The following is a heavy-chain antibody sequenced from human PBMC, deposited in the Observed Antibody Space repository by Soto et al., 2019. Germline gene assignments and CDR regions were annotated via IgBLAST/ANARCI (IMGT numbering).Heavy chain of an antibody. D-gene: IGHD3-16*01. CDR3: ARLGGVGEYYYYYGMDV. J-gene: IGHJ6*02. Sequence: PGESLKISCKGSGYSFTSYWIGWVRQMPGKGLEWMGIIYPGDSDTRYSPSFQGQVTISADKSISTAYLQWSSLEASDTAMYYCARLGGVGEYYYYYGMDVWGQGTTVTVSS. CDR1: GYSFTSYW. CDR2: IYPGDSDT. V-gene: IGHV5-51*01.